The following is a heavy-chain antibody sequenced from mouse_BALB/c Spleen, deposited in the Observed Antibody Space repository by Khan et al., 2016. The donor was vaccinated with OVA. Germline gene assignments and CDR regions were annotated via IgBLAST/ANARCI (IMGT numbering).Heavy chain of an antibody. V-gene: IGHV1-18*01. CDR2: INPYNGFT. D-gene: IGHD1-1*01. J-gene: IGHJ3*01. Sequence: EVQLQESRPELVKPGASMKISCKASGYSFTDYTMNWVKQSHGKNLEWIGLINPYNGFTTYNQKFKGKATLTVHKSSSTAYMELLSLTSEDSAVYYCGRSKYYGCNSWFAYWGQGTLVTVSA. CDR1: GYSFTDYT. CDR3: GRSKYYGCNSWFAY.